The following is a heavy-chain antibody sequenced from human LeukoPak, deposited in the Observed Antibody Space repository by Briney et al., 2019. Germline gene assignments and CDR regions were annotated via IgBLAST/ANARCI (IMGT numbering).Heavy chain of an antibody. Sequence: PGGSLRLSCAASGLTFSVYAMSWVRQAPGTGLEWVSAISGSGGSTYYADSVKGRFTISRDNSKNTLFLQMNSLRAEDTAVYYCAKCLDYYDSSGYFYYYYMDVWGKGTTVTVSS. J-gene: IGHJ6*03. CDR2: ISGSGGST. CDR1: GLTFSVYA. D-gene: IGHD3-22*01. V-gene: IGHV3-23*01. CDR3: AKCLDYYDSSGYFYYYYMDV.